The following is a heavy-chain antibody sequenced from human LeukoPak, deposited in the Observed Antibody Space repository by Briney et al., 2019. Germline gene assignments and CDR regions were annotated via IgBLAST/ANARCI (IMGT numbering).Heavy chain of an antibody. D-gene: IGHD1-7*01. CDR1: GFTFSSYA. CDR3: AGTSYYYYYYMDV. V-gene: IGHV3-23*01. CDR2: ISGSGGST. Sequence: GGSLRLSCAASGFTFSSYAMSWVRQAPGKGLEWVSAISGSGGSTYYADSVKGRFTISRDNSKNTLYLQMNSLRAEDTAVYYCAGTSYYYYYYMDVWGKGTTVTVSS. J-gene: IGHJ6*03.